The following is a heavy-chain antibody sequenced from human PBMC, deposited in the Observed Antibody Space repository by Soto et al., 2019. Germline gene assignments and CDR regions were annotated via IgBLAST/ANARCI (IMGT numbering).Heavy chain of an antibody. CDR1: GFTFSSYG. J-gene: IGHJ3*02. CDR2: ISYDGSNK. Sequence: GGSLRLSCAASGFTFSSYGMHWVRQAPGKGLEWVAVISYDGSNKYYADSVKGRFTISRDNSKNTLYLQMNSLRTEDTAVYYCAKLPITMVRGANTHDDAFDIWGQGTMVTVSS. V-gene: IGHV3-30*18. D-gene: IGHD3-10*01. CDR3: AKLPITMVRGANTHDDAFDI.